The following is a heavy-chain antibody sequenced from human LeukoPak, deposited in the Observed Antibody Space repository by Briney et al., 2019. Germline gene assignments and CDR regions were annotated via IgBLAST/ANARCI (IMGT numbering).Heavy chain of an antibody. V-gene: IGHV3-48*03. D-gene: IGHD3-22*01. CDR3: SSGSHDTSAYEVSVDI. Sequence: PGGSLSLYCAASGFTLEAYAQHCVRQAPGKGLEWVSYISSSGTNIHYADSVKGRFTISRDNAKNSVWLQMNSLRAEDTAVYCCSSGSHDTSAYEVSVDIWRQGTMVTVSS. CDR2: ISSSGTNI. J-gene: IGHJ3*02. CDR1: GFTLEAYA.